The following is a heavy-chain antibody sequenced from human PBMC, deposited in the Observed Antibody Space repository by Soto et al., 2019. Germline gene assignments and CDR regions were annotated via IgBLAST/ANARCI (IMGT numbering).Heavy chain of an antibody. CDR1: GFTFSTDS. J-gene: IGHJ1*01. V-gene: IGHV3-48*02. CDR2: ISTSGATR. Sequence: PGGSLRLSCVASGFTFSTDSMNWVRQAPGKGLEWVAHISTSGATRYYADSVKGRFTISRDNAKTSLYLQMDSLRNEDTAVYYWARTTNYYDSSGYYFPAEYFQHWGQGTLVTVSS. CDR3: ARTTNYYDSSGYYFPAEYFQH. D-gene: IGHD3-22*01.